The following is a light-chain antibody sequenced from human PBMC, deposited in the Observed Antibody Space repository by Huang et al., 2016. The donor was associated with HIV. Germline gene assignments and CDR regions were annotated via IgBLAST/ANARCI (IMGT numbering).Light chain of an antibody. CDR2: AAL. CDR3: QQLDGNLP. V-gene: IGKV1-9*01. J-gene: IGKJ2*01. CDR1: QGIRNS. Sequence: IQLTQSPSSLSASVGDRVTITCRASQGIRNSLGWYQQKPGSTPKLLIYAALILQSGVPSRFSCSGFGTNFTLTISSLQPEDFATYYCQQLDGNLPFGQGTKLEIK.